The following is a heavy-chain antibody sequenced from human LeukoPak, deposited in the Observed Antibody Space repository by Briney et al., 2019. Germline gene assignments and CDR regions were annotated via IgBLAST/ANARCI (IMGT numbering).Heavy chain of an antibody. V-gene: IGHV3-48*04. CDR3: VRGGPSTWS. CDR1: GFTFNEYS. D-gene: IGHD2-15*01. Sequence: GGSLRLSCAASGFTFNEYSMNWVRQAPGKGLEWISYISGSGTTIYYAASVKGRCTTSRDNAQNLVYLQMNNLRAEDTAVYYCVRGGPSTWSWGQGTLVTVSS. CDR2: ISGSGTTI. J-gene: IGHJ5*02.